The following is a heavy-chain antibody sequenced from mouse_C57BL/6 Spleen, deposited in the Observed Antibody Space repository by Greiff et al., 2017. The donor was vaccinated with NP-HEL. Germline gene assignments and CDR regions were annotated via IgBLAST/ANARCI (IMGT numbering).Heavy chain of an antibody. CDR2: IWTGGGT. V-gene: IGHV2-9-1*01. D-gene: IGHD2-3*01. Sequence: VQRAESGPGLVAPSQSLSITCTVSGFSLTSYAISWVRQPPGKGLEWLGVIWTGGGTNYNSALKSRLSISKDNSKSQVFLKMNSLQTDDTARYCCARDGYYDYYAMDYWGQGTSVTVSS. CDR3: ARDGYYDYYAMDY. J-gene: IGHJ4*01. CDR1: GFSLTSYA.